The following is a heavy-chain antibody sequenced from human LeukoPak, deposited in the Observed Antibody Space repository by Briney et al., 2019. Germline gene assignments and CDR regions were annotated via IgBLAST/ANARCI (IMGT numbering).Heavy chain of an antibody. J-gene: IGHJ6*03. V-gene: IGHV3-23*01. CDR2: ISTIATN. D-gene: IGHD4-17*01. CDR3: AKNGGHPTENYYMDV. Sequence: GGFLRLPCAASGFTFRSYAMTWGRQAPGKGLEWVSVISTIATNNYADSVKGRFTMSRDKSKNRLYLQMNSLRAEDTAVYYCAKNGGHPTENYYMDVWGQGTTVTVSS. CDR1: GFTFRSYA.